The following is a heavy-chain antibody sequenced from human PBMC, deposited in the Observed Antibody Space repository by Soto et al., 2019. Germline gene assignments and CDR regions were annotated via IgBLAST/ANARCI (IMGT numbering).Heavy chain of an antibody. CDR3: AIVVIPNTATTSNWFNH. CDR1: GYTFTTYY. V-gene: IGHV1-46*01. J-gene: IGHJ5*02. D-gene: IGHD4-17*01. CDR2: INPSGGSK. Sequence: QVQLVQSGADVKEPGASVKVSCKASGYTFTTYYLHWVRKAPGQGLEWMGIINPSGGSKNYAQRVQGRVSMTIDTSTSTDYMKLTSLRADDTAVDYSAIVVIPNTATTSNWFNHWGQGILVSVAS.